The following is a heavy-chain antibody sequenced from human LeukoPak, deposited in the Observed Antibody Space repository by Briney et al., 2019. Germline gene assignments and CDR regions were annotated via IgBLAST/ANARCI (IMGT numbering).Heavy chain of an antibody. CDR3: ARDGPGGSSWYGPLDY. J-gene: IGHJ4*02. D-gene: IGHD6-13*01. CDR2: VSAHGTTK. Sequence: GGSLRLSCTGSKFTFSNYGMQWVRQAPGKGLEWVAVVSAHGTTKYYADSVKGRFTVSRDNSKNTLYLQMNSLRAEDTAVYYCARDGPGGSSWYGPLDYWGQGTLVTVSS. CDR1: KFTFSNYG. V-gene: IGHV3-33*05.